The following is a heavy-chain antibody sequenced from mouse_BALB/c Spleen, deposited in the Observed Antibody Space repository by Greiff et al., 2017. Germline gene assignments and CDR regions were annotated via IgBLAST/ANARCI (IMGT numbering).Heavy chain of an antibody. D-gene: IGHD1-1*01. CDR2: ISSGSSTI. V-gene: IGHV5-17*02. CDR3: ARSNYYRRYFDY. J-gene: IGHJ2*01. CDR1: GFTFSSFG. Sequence: EVQGVESGGGLVQPGGSRKLSCAASGFTFSSFGMHWVRQAPEKGLEWVAYISSGSSTIYYADTVKGRFTISRDNPKNTLFLQMTSLRSEDTAMYYCARSNYYRRYFDYWGQGTTLTVSS.